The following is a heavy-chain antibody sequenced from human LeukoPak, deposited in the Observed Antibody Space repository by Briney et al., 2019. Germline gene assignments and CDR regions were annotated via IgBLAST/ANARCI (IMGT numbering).Heavy chain of an antibody. CDR2: IYHSGST. D-gene: IGHD3-9*01. J-gene: IGHJ4*02. V-gene: IGHV4-38-2*01. CDR1: GYSISSGYY. CDR3: ARQTWYYDILTGYYVRYFDY. Sequence: SETLSLTRAVSGYSISSGYYWGWIRQPPGKGLEWIGSIYHSGSTYYNPSLKSRVTISVDTSKNQFSLKLSSVTAADTAVYYCARQTWYYDILTGYYVRYFDYWGQGTLVTVSS.